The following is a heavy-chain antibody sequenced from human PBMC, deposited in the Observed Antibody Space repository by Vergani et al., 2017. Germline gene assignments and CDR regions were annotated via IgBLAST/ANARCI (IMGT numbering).Heavy chain of an antibody. CDR2: INHSGST. CDR1: GGSFSGYY. J-gene: IGHJ6*03. Sequence: QVQLQQWGAGLLKPSETLSLTCAVYGGSFSGYYWSWIRQPPGKGLEWIGEINHSGSTTYNPSLKSRVTISVNTSKNQFSLKLSSVTAADTAVYYCARLYQLLLGRDYYCYSIDVWGKGITVTVSS. CDR3: ARLYQLLLGRDYYCYSIDV. D-gene: IGHD2-2*01. V-gene: IGHV4-34*01.